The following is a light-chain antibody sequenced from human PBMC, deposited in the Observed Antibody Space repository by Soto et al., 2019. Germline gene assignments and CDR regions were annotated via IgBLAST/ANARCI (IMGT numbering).Light chain of an antibody. Sequence: DIQMTQSPSSLSASVGDRITITCRASQSIGNYLNWYQQKPGKAPKLLIYAASSMQSGVPSRFSGSGSGTDFTLSISSLQPEDFATYYCQQSYGTLWTFGQGTKVEI. V-gene: IGKV1-39*01. J-gene: IGKJ1*01. CDR3: QQSYGTLWT. CDR2: AAS. CDR1: QSIGNY.